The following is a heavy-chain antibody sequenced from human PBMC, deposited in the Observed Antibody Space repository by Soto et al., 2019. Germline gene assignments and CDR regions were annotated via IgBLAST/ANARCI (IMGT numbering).Heavy chain of an antibody. Sequence: PGGSLRLSCAASGFAFNNFAIHWARQTPAKGLEWVAVISFDGVSDFYVDSVKGRFTVSRDDSKNTVYLQMDNLRLEDTAIYYCARDAVSGSYYLGYFDYWGQGSLVT. CDR1: GFAFNNFA. J-gene: IGHJ4*02. V-gene: IGHV3-30-3*01. CDR2: ISFDGVSD. D-gene: IGHD1-26*01. CDR3: ARDAVSGSYYLGYFDY.